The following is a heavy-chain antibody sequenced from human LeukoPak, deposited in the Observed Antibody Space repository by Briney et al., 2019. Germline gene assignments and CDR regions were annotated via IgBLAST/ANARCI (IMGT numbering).Heavy chain of an antibody. J-gene: IGHJ6*02. CDR2: IYAGGNT. V-gene: IGHV3-53*05. CDR3: AKAGYGDYSVFEDYYYYGMDV. Sequence: GGSLRLSCAASGLTVSSNYMSWVRQAPGKGLEWVSLIYAGGNTFYADSVKGRFTISRDNAKNSLYLQMNSLRVEDTALYYCAKAGYGDYSVFEDYYYYGMDVWGQGTTVTVSS. D-gene: IGHD4-17*01. CDR1: GLTVSSNY.